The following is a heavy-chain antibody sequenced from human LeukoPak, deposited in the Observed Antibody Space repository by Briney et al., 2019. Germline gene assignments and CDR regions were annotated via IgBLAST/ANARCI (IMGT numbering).Heavy chain of an antibody. Sequence: PSETLSPTCTVSGGSISSSSYYWGWIRQPPGKGLEWIGSIYYSGSTYYNPSLKSRVIISVDTSKNQFSLKLSSVTAADTAVYYCARLGYCSSTSCAYYYYYYGMDVWGQGTTVTVSS. V-gene: IGHV4-39*01. CDR3: ARLGYCSSTSCAYYYYYYGMDV. CDR1: GGSISSSSYY. D-gene: IGHD2-2*01. J-gene: IGHJ6*02. CDR2: IYYSGST.